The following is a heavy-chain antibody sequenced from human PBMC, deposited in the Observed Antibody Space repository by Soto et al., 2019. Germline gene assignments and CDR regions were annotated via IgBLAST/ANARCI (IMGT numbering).Heavy chain of an antibody. Sequence: LVESQKISCNGSGYSFTGYWSGWVRQMPGKGLEWMGIIYPGDSDTRYSPSFQGQVTISADKSISTAYLQWSSLKASDTAMYYCARREGGAAYWGQGTLVTVSS. V-gene: IGHV5-51*01. D-gene: IGHD2-15*01. CDR2: IYPGDSDT. CDR3: ARREGGAAY. J-gene: IGHJ4*02. CDR1: GYSFTGYW.